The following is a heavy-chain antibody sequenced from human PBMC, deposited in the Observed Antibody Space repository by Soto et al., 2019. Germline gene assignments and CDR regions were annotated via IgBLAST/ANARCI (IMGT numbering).Heavy chain of an antibody. V-gene: IGHV3-23*01. CDR3: ASGGAAAGTVDWFDP. J-gene: IGHJ5*02. CDR1: GFTFGSYA. D-gene: IGHD6-13*01. CDR2: ITGGGDNT. Sequence: GGSLRLSCAASGFTFGSYAMSWVRQAPGKGLEWVSAITGGGDNTYYADSVKGRFTIFRDNSKNTLYLQMNSLRAEDTAVYYCASGGAAAGTVDWFDPWGQGTLVTVSS.